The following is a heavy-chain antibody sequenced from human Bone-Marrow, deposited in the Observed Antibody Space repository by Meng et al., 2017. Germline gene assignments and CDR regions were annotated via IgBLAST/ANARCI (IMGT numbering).Heavy chain of an antibody. CDR1: GGTFNSYA. CDR3: ARVASVAGGDYFDY. J-gene: IGHJ4*02. CDR2: INPNSGGT. V-gene: IGHV1-2*02. Sequence: ASVKVSCKAPGGTFNSYAISWVRQAPGQGLEWMGWINPNSGGTNYAQKFQGRVTMTRDTSISTAYMELSRLRSDDTAVYYCARVASVAGGDYFDYWGQGTLVTVSS. D-gene: IGHD6-19*01.